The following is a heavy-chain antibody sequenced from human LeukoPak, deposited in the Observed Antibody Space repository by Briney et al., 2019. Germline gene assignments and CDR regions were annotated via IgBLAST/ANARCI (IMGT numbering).Heavy chain of an antibody. V-gene: IGHV4-34*01. J-gene: IGHJ4*02. Sequence: SETLSLTCAVYVDSFSDHYWTWIRQPPGKGLEWIGEIHHSGSTNYRLSLKSRVSISVDRSKNQFSLKLTSVTVADTAVYYCARSPATSWSNFDYWGQGTLVTVSS. CDR2: IHHSGST. D-gene: IGHD2-2*01. CDR1: VDSFSDHY. CDR3: ARSPATSWSNFDY.